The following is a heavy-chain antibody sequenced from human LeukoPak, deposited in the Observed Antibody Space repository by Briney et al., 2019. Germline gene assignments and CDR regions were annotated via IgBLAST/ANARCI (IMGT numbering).Heavy chain of an antibody. CDR3: ARDPAYYYDSSGYPLFDY. J-gene: IGHJ4*02. D-gene: IGHD3-22*01. Sequence: GGSLRLSCAASGFTFSSYSMNWVRQAPGKGLEWVSSISSSSSYIYYADSVKGRFTISRDNAKNSLYLQMNSLRAGDTAVYYCARDPAYYYDSSGYPLFDYWGQGTLVTVSS. CDR2: ISSSSSYI. CDR1: GFTFSSYS. V-gene: IGHV3-21*01.